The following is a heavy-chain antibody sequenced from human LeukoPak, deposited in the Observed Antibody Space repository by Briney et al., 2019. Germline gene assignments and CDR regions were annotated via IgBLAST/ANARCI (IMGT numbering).Heavy chain of an antibody. J-gene: IGHJ4*02. D-gene: IGHD5-12*01. V-gene: IGHV3-23*01. CDR1: GFTFSSYA. Sequence: GGSLRLSCAASGFTFSSYAMTWVRQAPGKGLEWVSAISGSGGNTYYADSVKGRFTISRDNSKNTLYLQMNSLRAEDTAVYYCAKGGLLVASIDYWGQGTLVTVSS. CDR3: AKGGLLVASIDY. CDR2: ISGSGGNT.